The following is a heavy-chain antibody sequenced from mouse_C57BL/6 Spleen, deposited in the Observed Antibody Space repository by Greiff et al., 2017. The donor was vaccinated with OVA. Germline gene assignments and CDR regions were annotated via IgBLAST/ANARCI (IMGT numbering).Heavy chain of an antibody. J-gene: IGHJ3*01. D-gene: IGHD2-2*01. CDR1: GYTFTSYW. V-gene: IGHV1-55*01. Sequence: QVQLQQPGAELVEPGASVKMSCKASGYTFTSYWITWVKQRPGQGLEWIGDIYPGSGSTNYNEKFKSKATLTVDTSSSTAYMQLSSLTSEDSAVYYCARSTMVTTRAFAYWGQGTLVTVSA. CDR2: IYPGSGST. CDR3: ARSTMVTTRAFAY.